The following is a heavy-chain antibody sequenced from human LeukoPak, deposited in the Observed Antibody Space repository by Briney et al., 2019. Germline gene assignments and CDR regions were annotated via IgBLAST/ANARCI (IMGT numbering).Heavy chain of an antibody. CDR1: GYIFTNYH. V-gene: IGHV1-46*01. J-gene: IGHJ4*02. CDR3: ARDLDYYDSSGYSFDY. Sequence: ASVKVSCKASGYIFTNYHIHWVRQAPGQGLEWVGVINPSSGNTNYAENFRGRVTMTRDTSTSTVYMELRSLRSDDTAVYYCARDLDYYDSSGYSFDYWGQGTLVTVSS. D-gene: IGHD3-22*01. CDR2: INPSSGNT.